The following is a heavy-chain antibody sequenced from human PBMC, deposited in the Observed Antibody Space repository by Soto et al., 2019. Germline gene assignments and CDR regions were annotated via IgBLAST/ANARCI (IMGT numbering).Heavy chain of an antibody. CDR3: AKYTGPLDGYLDY. J-gene: IGHJ4*02. D-gene: IGHD3-22*01. CDR1: GFTFSSYG. CDR2: ISYDGSNK. Sequence: GGSLRLSCAASGFTFSSYGMHWVRQAPGKGLEWVAVISYDGSNKYYADSVKGRFTISRDNSKNTLYLQMNSLRAEDTAVYYCAKYTGPLDGYLDYWGQGTLVTV. V-gene: IGHV3-30*18.